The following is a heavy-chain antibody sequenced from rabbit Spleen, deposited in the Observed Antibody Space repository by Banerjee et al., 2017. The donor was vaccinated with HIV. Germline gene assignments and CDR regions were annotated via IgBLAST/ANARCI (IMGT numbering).Heavy chain of an antibody. CDR2: IGTGSGST. J-gene: IGHJ4*01. D-gene: IGHD1-1*01. CDR1: GFSFSSGYY. V-gene: IGHV1S40*01. CDR3: ASGYSDIYFNL. Sequence: QSLEESGGGLVQPEGSLALTCKASGFSFSSGYYISWVRQAPGKGLEWIGCIGTGSGSTYYASWAKGRFTISKTSSTTVTLQMTSLTAADTATYFCASGYSDIYFNLWGQGTLVTVS.